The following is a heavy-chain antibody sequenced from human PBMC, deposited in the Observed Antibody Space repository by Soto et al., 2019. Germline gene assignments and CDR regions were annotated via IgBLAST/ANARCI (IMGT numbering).Heavy chain of an antibody. J-gene: IGHJ6*02. CDR3: ARQVYYYYGMDV. Sequence: ESLNFSCQASGYTFINNWIRLVRQMPGKGLEWMGRIDPSDSYTNYSPSFQGHVTISADKSISTAYLQWSSLKASDTAMYYCARQVYYYYGMDVWGQGTTVTVSS. CDR2: IDPSDSYT. CDR1: GYTFINNW. V-gene: IGHV5-10-1*01.